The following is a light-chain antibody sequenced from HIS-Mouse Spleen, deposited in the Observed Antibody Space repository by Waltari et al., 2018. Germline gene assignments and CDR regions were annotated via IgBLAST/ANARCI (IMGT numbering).Light chain of an antibody. V-gene: IGLV3-10*01. Sequence: SYELTQPPSVSVSPGQTARITCSGDALPTKYAYWYQQKSGQPPVLVIYEDSKRPSGIPERFSGSSSWTMATLTISGAQVEDEADYYCYSTDSSGNHRVFGGGTKLTVL. J-gene: IGLJ2*01. CDR3: YSTDSSGNHRV. CDR1: ALPTKY. CDR2: EDS.